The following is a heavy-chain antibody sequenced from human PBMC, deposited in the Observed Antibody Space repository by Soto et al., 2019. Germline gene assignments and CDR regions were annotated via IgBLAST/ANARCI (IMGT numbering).Heavy chain of an antibody. D-gene: IGHD1-7*01. Sequence: ASVKVSCKVSGYTLTELSMHWVRQAPGKGLEWMGGFDPEDGATNYAQKFQGWVTMTWDTSISTAYMELSRLTSNDTAVYFCARSSSWNYYFDYWGQGTLVTVSS. J-gene: IGHJ4*02. CDR1: GYTLTELS. CDR2: FDPEDGAT. V-gene: IGHV1-24*01. CDR3: ARSSSWNYYFDY.